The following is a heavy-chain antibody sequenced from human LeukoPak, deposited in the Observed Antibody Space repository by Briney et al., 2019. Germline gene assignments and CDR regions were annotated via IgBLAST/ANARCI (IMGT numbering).Heavy chain of an antibody. CDR2: IYWDDDK. CDR1: GFSLSTSGVG. CDR3: ARRPTYSSSWSFDY. Sequence: SGPTLVKPTQTLTLTCTFSGFSLSTSGVGVGWIRQPPGKALEWLALIYWDDDKRYSPSLKSRLTITKDTSKNQVVLTMTNMDPVDTATYYCARRPTYSSSWSFDYWGQGTLVTVSS. V-gene: IGHV2-5*02. J-gene: IGHJ4*02. D-gene: IGHD6-13*01.